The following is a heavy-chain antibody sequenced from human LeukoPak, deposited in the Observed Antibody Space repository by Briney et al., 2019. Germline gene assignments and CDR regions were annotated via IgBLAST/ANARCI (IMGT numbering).Heavy chain of an antibody. CDR1: GFTLSNYW. CDR3: VRAPSGGWDGWFDP. Sequence: GGSLRLSCAASGFTLSNYWMHWVRQVPGKGLVWVTRISSDGTSTSYADSVKGRFTVSKDNAKNPLYLQMNSLRAEDTAVYYCVRAPSGGWDGWFDPWGQGTLVTVSS. V-gene: IGHV3-74*01. CDR2: ISSDGTST. J-gene: IGHJ5*02. D-gene: IGHD2-15*01.